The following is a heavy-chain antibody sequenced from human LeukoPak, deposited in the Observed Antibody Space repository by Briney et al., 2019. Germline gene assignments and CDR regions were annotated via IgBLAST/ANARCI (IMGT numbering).Heavy chain of an antibody. D-gene: IGHD2-15*01. CDR2: ISGSGGST. J-gene: IGHJ4*02. CDR1: GFTFSSYA. CDR3: AKVDVVVAAKRGFNY. Sequence: GGSLRLSCAASGFTFSSYAMSWVRQAPGKGLEWVSAISGSGGSTYYADSVKGRFTISRDNSKNTLYLQMNSPRAEDTAVYYCAKVDVVVAAKRGFNYWGQGTLVTVSS. V-gene: IGHV3-23*01.